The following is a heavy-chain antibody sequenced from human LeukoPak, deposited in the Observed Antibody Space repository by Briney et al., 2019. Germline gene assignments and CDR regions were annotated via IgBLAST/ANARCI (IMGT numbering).Heavy chain of an antibody. CDR3: ARDLTSHGDY. CDR1: GYTFTGYY. Sequence: ASVTVSCKAFGYTFTGYYMHWVRQAPGQGLEWMGWINPNSGGTNYAQSFQGRVTMTRDTSISTAYMELSSLRSDDTAVYYCARDLTSHGDYWGQGTLVTVSS. CDR2: INPNSGGT. J-gene: IGHJ4*02. V-gene: IGHV1-2*02.